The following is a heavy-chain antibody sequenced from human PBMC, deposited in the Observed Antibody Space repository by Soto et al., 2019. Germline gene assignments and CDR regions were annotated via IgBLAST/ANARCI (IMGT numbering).Heavy chain of an antibody. Sequence: SESMSLTCTVSGGSISSWSYYWGWINTPPGKGLEWIGSIYYSGSTYYNPSLKSRVTISVDTSKNRFSLKLSSVTAADTAVYYCASSTPPLPYFDWLTEHNWFDPWGQGTLVTVSS. CDR3: ASSTPPLPYFDWLTEHNWFDP. CDR2: IYYSGST. CDR1: GGSISSWSYY. D-gene: IGHD3-9*01. V-gene: IGHV4-39*01. J-gene: IGHJ5*02.